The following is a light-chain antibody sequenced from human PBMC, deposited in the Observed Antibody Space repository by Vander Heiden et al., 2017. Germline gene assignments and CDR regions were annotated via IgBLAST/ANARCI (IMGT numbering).Light chain of an antibody. Sequence: TQSPSSVSASVGDRVTITCRASHGISTYVVWYQQNPGKAPKLLIYGATSLQSGFPSRFSGSGSGTDFTLTITSLQPEDFATYYCHQANRLPLTFGAGTTVEI. CDR2: GAT. J-gene: IGKJ4*01. CDR3: HQANRLPLT. V-gene: IGKV1D-12*01. CDR1: HGISTY.